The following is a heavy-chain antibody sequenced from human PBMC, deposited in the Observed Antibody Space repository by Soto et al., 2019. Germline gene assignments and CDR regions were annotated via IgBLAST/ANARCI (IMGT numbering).Heavy chain of an antibody. J-gene: IGHJ4*02. V-gene: IGHV3-7*01. CDR1: GFTFSTYW. CDR2: INEDGSEK. Sequence: GGSLRLSCAASGFTFSTYWMNWVRQAPGKGLERVANINEDGSEKYYVDSAKGRFTISRNNAKNSLYLQMSSLRAEDTAVYYCARDLFEYWGQGTLVTVSS. CDR3: ARDLFEY.